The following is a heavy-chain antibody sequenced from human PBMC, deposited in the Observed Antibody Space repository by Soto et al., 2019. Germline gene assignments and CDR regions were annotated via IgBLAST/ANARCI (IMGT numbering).Heavy chain of an antibody. CDR3: ARGTRSNSGYEPDWYFDR. V-gene: IGHV4-59*01. CDR2: ISNTGTT. Sequence: QVQLQESGPGLLKPSETLSLTCTVSGGSISSGYWSWLRQSPGEGLEWIGHISNTGTTNYSPSLKSRVFMQVDTSKTQISLKVSSVNAADTAVYYCARGTRSNSGYEPDWYFDRWGRGTLVTVSS. J-gene: IGHJ2*01. CDR1: GGSISSGY. D-gene: IGHD5-12*01.